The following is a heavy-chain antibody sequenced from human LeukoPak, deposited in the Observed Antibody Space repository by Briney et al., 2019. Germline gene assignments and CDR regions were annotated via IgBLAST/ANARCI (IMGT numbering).Heavy chain of an antibody. J-gene: IGHJ5*02. D-gene: IGHD2-15*01. CDR2: IIPIFGTA. V-gene: IGHV1-69*01. Sequence: SVKVSCKASGGTFSSYAISWVRQAPGQGLEWMGGIIPIFGTANYAQKFQGRVTIAADESTSTAYMELSSLRSEDTAVYYCARDRRGYCSGGSCHPYNWCDPWGQGTLVTVSS. CDR1: GGTFSSYA. CDR3: ARDRRGYCSGGSCHPYNWCDP.